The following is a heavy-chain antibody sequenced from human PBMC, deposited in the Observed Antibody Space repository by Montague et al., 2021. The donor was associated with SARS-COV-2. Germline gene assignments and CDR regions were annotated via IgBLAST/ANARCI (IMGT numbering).Heavy chain of an antibody. CDR2: MYYSGST. Sequence: SETLSLTCTVSGGSISSSNYYWGWIRQPPGKGLEWIGNMYYSGSTYYNPSLKSRVTISIDTSKNQSSLKLSPVTAADTAVYYCARDDIVLQGVTKGMDVWGQGTTVTVSS. V-gene: IGHV4-39*07. D-gene: IGHD3-10*01. CDR3: ARDDIVLQGVTKGMDV. J-gene: IGHJ6*02. CDR1: GGSISSSNYY.